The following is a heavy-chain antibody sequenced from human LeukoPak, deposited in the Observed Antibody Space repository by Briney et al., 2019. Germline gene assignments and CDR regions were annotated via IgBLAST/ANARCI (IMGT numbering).Heavy chain of an antibody. CDR3: ARGGGWSYYYYYYYMDV. CDR2: INHSGST. Sequence: SETLSLTCAVYGGSFSGYYWSWIRQPPGKGLEWIGEINHSGSTNYNPSLKSRVTISVDTSKNQFSLKLSSVTAADTAVYYCARGGGWSYYYYYYYMDVWGKGTTVTVSS. D-gene: IGHD3-10*01. J-gene: IGHJ6*03. CDR1: GGSFSGYY. V-gene: IGHV4-34*01.